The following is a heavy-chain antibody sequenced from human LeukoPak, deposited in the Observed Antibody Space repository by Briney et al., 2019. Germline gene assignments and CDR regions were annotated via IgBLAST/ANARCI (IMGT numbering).Heavy chain of an antibody. CDR3: ARAPPSITMIVVVMLDY. V-gene: IGHV3-48*04. CDR2: ISSSGSTI. CDR1: GFTFSSYW. Sequence: PGGSLRLSCAASGFTFSSYWMSWVRQAPGKGLEWVSYISSSGSTIYYADSVKGRFTISRDNAKNSLYLQMNSLRAEDTAVYYCARAPPSITMIVVVMLDYWGQGTLVTVSS. J-gene: IGHJ4*02. D-gene: IGHD3-22*01.